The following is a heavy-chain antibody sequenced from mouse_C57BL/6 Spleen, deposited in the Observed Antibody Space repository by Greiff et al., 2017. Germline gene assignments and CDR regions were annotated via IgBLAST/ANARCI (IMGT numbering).Heavy chain of an antibody. D-gene: IGHD2-2*01. V-gene: IGHV2-3*01. J-gene: IGHJ1*03. Sequence: QVQLQQSGPGLVAPSQSLSITCTVSGFSLTSYGVSWVRQPPGTGLEWLGVIWGDGSTNYHSALISRLSISKDNSKSQVFLKLNSLQTDDTATYYCAKNGYDEGGRNWYFDVWGTGTTVTVSA. CDR2: IWGDGST. CDR3: AKNGYDEGGRNWYFDV. CDR1: GFSLTSYG.